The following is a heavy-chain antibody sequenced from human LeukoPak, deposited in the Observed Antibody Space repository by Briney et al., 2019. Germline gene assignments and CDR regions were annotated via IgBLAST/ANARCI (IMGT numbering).Heavy chain of an antibody. Sequence: SETLSLTCTISGGSISSYYWTWIRQPPGKGLEWIGYINWSGSTNESPSLRGRVTISVDTSKNQFSLRLSSVTAADTAVYYYARAGGWRSALDIWGQGTMVLVSS. J-gene: IGHJ3*02. D-gene: IGHD1-26*01. CDR3: ARAGGWRSALDI. V-gene: IGHV4-59*01. CDR2: INWSGST. CDR1: GGSISSYY.